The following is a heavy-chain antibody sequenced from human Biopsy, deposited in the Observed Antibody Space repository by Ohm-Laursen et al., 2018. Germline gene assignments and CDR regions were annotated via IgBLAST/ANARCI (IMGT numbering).Heavy chain of an antibody. CDR2: INHRGST. Sequence: GTLSLTCAVYGGFFSGYYWRWIRQPPGKGLEWIGEINHRGSTNYNPSLKSRVTISVDTSKNQFSLKLRSVTAADTAVYYCARAVDYYDPYYYYGLDVWGQGTTVTVSS. D-gene: IGHD3-16*01. J-gene: IGHJ6*02. V-gene: IGHV4-34*01. CDR1: GGFFSGYY. CDR3: ARAVDYYDPYYYYGLDV.